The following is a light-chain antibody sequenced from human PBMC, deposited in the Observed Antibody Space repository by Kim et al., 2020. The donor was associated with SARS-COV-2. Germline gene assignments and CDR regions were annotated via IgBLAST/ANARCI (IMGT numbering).Light chain of an antibody. V-gene: IGLV4-69*02. Sequence: QLVLTQSPSASASLGASVKLTCTLSSEHSSYTIAWHQQHPEKGPRYLMNVNSDGSHSRGDGIPDRFSGSSSGAERYLTISSLQSEDEADYYCQTWGTGIRVFGGGTQLTVL. J-gene: IGLJ3*02. CDR2: VNSDGSH. CDR3: QTWGTGIRV. CDR1: SEHSSYT.